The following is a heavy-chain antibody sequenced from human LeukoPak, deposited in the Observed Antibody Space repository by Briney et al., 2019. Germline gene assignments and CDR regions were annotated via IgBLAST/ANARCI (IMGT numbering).Heavy chain of an antibody. CDR3: ASVRGYSSGWYASGFDP. CDR2: IYYSGST. J-gene: IGHJ5*02. V-gene: IGHV4-39*07. CDR1: GGSISSSSYY. D-gene: IGHD6-19*01. Sequence: SETLSLTCTVSGGSISSSSYYWGWIRQPPGKRPEWIGSIYYSGSTNYNPSPKSRVTISLDTSKNQFSLKLTSVTAADTAVYYCASVRGYSSGWYASGFDPWGQGTLVTVSS.